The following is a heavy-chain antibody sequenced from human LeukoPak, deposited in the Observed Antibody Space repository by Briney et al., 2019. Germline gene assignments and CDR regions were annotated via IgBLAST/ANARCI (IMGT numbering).Heavy chain of an antibody. D-gene: IGHD3-10*01. CDR2: INHSGST. CDR1: GGSFSGYY. CDR3: ARGRLWFGEFTTIDTVDY. V-gene: IGHV4-34*01. Sequence: PSETLSLTCAVYGGSFSGYYWSWIRQPPGKGLEWIGEINHSGSTNYNPSLKSRVTISVDTSKNQFSLKLSSVTAADTAVYYCARGRLWFGEFTTIDTVDYWGQGTLVTVSS. J-gene: IGHJ4*02.